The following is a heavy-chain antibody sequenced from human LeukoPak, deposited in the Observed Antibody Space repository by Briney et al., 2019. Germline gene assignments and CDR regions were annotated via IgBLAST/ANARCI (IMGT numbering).Heavy chain of an antibody. CDR3: ARVPPYFDWLPSYYYYYGMDV. V-gene: IGHV4-4*02. CDR1: GGSISSSNW. D-gene: IGHD3-9*01. J-gene: IGHJ6*02. CDR2: IYHSGST. Sequence: SGTLSLTCAVSGGSISSSNWWSWVRQPPGKGLEWIGEIYHSGSTNYNLSLKSRVTISVDKSKNQFSLKLSSVTAADTAVYYCARVPPYFDWLPSYYYYYGMDVWGQGTTVTVSS.